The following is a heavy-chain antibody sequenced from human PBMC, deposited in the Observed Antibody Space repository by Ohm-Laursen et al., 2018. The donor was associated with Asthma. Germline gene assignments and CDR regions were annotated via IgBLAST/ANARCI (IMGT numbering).Heavy chain of an antibody. CDR3: ARRTGVDAFDM. D-gene: IGHD1-1*01. CDR1: GYTFSSYA. V-gene: IGHV1-69*01. J-gene: IGHJ3*02. Sequence: SSVKVSCKASGYTFSSYAISWVRQAPGQGLEWMGGIIPMFGTAEYPQKFQARVTISADESTSTAYMELSSLRSEDTAVYYCARRTGVDAFDMWGQWTTVIVSS. CDR2: IIPMFGTA.